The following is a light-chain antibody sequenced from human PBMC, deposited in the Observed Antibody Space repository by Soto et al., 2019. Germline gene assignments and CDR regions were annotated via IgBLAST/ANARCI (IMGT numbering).Light chain of an antibody. J-gene: IGLJ2*01. Sequence: QSALTQPASVSGSPGQSITSSCTGTISDVGGYNYVSWYQQHPGKAPKLMIYDVSNRPSGVANRFSGSKSGNTASLTISGLPAEEESDYYCSSYTSSSTLVVFGGGTKVNVL. CDR1: ISDVGGYNY. CDR2: DVS. V-gene: IGLV2-14*01. CDR3: SSYTSSSTLVV.